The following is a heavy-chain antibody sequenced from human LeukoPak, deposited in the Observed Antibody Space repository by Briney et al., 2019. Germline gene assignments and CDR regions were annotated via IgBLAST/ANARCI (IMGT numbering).Heavy chain of an antibody. CDR2: LYYSGST. CDR3: ARQGARFGELLSFYAMDV. V-gene: IGHV4-59*08. J-gene: IGHJ6*02. D-gene: IGHD3-10*01. Sequence: SVTLSLTCTVSGGSISSYPWNWIRQPPGKGLEWIGNLYYSGSTNYKPSLKSRVTISPDTSKNQFSLRLSSVTAADTAVYYCARQGARFGELLSFYAMDVWGQGTTVTVSS. CDR1: GGSISSYP.